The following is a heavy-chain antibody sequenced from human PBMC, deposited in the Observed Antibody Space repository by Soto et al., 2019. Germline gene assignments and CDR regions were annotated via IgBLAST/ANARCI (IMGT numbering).Heavy chain of an antibody. V-gene: IGHV4-39*01. CDR1: GGSISSSSYY. J-gene: IGHJ6*02. CDR2: IYYRGST. CDR3: GCGWYDGMALLSYYYGMDV. D-gene: IGHD6-19*01. Sequence: SETLSLTCTVSGGSISSSSYYGGWIRQPPVKGLEWIGSIYYRGSTYYNPTLKSRVTISVDTSKNQFSLKLSSVTAADTAVYYCGCGWYDGMALLSYYYGMDVWVQGTTVT.